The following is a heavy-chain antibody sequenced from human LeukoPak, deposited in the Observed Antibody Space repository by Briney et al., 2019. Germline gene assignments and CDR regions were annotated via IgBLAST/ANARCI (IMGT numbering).Heavy chain of an antibody. CDR2: ISGSGGST. CDR1: GFTFSSYA. D-gene: IGHD3-10*01. Sequence: GGSLRLSCAASGFTFSSYAMSWVRQAPGKGLEWVPAISGSGGSTYYADSVKGRFTISRDNSKNTLYLQMNSLRAEDTAVYYCAKDYLPYYGSGSYYCDWGQGTLVTVSS. J-gene: IGHJ4*02. V-gene: IGHV3-23*01. CDR3: AKDYLPYYGSGSYYCD.